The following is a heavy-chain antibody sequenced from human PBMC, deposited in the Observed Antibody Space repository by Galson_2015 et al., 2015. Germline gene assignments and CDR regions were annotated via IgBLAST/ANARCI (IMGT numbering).Heavy chain of an antibody. Sequence: SLRLSCAASGFTFSSYSMNWVRQAPGKGLEWVSYITSSSSTIYYADSVKGRFTISRDNAKNSLYLQMNSLRDEDTAVYYCASAPGIAPAASSYFDSWGQGSLLTVSS. CDR3: ASAPGIAPAASSYFDS. J-gene: IGHJ4*02. CDR1: GFTFSSYS. D-gene: IGHD6-13*01. V-gene: IGHV3-48*02. CDR2: ITSSSSTI.